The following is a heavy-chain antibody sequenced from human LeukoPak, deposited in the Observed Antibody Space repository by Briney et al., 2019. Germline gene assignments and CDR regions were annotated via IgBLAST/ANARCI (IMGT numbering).Heavy chain of an antibody. CDR3: AKDKGVGPGGFDI. CDR2: ISASGVDT. J-gene: IGHJ3*02. Sequence: PGGSLRLPCAASGFTFSSFAMNCVRQAPGKGLEWVSGISASGVDTYYAGSVKGRFTISRDNSKNTLNLLLNSLRVEDTAIYYCAKDKGVGPGGFDIWGRGTMVIVSS. V-gene: IGHV3-23*01. CDR1: GFTFSSFA. D-gene: IGHD2-15*01.